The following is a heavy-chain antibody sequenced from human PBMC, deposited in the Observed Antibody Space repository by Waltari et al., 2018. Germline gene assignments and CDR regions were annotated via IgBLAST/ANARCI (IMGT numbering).Heavy chain of an antibody. CDR3: AKVGYSSSSSGDY. CDR1: GFTFSSYG. V-gene: IGHV3-30*18. D-gene: IGHD6-6*01. J-gene: IGHJ4*02. Sequence: QVQLVESGGGVVQPGRSLRLSCAASGFTFSSYGMHWVRPAPGKGLEWVAVISYDGSNKYYADSVKGRFTISRDNSKNTLYLQMNSLRAEDTAVYYCAKVGYSSSSSGDYWGQGTLVTVSS. CDR2: ISYDGSNK.